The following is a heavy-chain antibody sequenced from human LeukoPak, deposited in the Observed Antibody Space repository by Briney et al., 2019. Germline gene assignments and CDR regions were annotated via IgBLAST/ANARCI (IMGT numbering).Heavy chain of an antibody. D-gene: IGHD3-10*01. CDR2: IRYDGSNK. J-gene: IGHJ4*02. CDR1: GFAFSSYG. CDR3: AKDFAVWFGEFTGSDY. V-gene: IGHV3-30*02. Sequence: GGSLRLSCAAAGFAFSSYGMHWVRQAPGKGLEWVAFIRYDGSNKYYADSVKGRFTISRDDSKNTLYLQMNSLRAEDTAVYYCAKDFAVWFGEFTGSDYWGQGTLVTVSS.